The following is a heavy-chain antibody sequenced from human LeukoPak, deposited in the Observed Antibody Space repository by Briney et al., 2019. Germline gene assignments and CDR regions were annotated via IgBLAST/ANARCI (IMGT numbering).Heavy chain of an antibody. V-gene: IGHV3-43*01. J-gene: IGHJ6*03. D-gene: IGHD1-14*01. CDR2: ISWDGGST. Sequence: PGGSLRLSCAASGFTFDDYTMHWVRQAPGKGLEWVSLISWDGGSTYYADSVKGRFTISRDNSKNSLYLQMNSLRTEDTALYYCAKGGDVTDYYYYYYMDVWGKGTTVTVSS. CDR3: AKGGDVTDYYYYYYMDV. CDR1: GFTFDDYT.